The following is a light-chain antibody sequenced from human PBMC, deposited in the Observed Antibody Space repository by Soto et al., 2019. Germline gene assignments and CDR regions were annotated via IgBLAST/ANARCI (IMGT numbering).Light chain of an antibody. CDR2: EAS. CDR1: QSVNNF. CDR3: QQRRNWPPT. J-gene: IGKJ1*01. V-gene: IGKV3-11*01. Sequence: EIVLTHSPATLSLSPCERATLSCRASQSVNNFLAWYQQRPGQAPRLLMYEASNRATGVPARFSGSGSGTDFTLTISSLEPEDFAIYYCQQRRNWPPTFGQGTKVDIK.